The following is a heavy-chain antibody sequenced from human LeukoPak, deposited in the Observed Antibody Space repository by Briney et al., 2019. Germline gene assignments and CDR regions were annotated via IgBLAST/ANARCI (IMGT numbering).Heavy chain of an antibody. CDR2: IYYSGST. CDR3: ARAPRMAGLLDY. J-gene: IGHJ4*02. D-gene: IGHD6-19*01. CDR1: GGSISSYY. V-gene: IGHV4-59*01. Sequence: PSETLSLTCTVSGGSISSYYWSWIRQPPGKGLEWIEYIYYSGSTNYNPSLKSRVTISVDTSKNQFSLKLSSVTAADTAVYYCARAPRMAGLLDYWGQGTLVTVSS.